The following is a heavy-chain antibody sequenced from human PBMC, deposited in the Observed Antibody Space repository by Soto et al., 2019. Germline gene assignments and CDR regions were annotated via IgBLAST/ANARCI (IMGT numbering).Heavy chain of an antibody. J-gene: IGHJ4*02. CDR3: AKGTSWTIDY. CDR2: ISWDGGNT. V-gene: IGHV3-43*01. D-gene: IGHD4-17*01. Sequence: EVQLVESGGVVVQPGGSLRLSCAASGFTFDDYTMHWVRQAPGKGLEWVSMISWDGGNTYYADSVKGRFTISRDNSKNSLYLQMNSLRTEDTALYYFAKGTSWTIDYWGQGTLVTVSS. CDR1: GFTFDDYT.